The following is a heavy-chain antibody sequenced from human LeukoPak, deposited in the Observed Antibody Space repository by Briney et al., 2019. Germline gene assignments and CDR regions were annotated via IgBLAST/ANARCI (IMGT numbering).Heavy chain of an antibody. V-gene: IGHV3-21*01. CDR1: GFTFNTYN. CDR3: ARDPYSGNYGDYYYYYMDV. D-gene: IGHD1-26*01. Sequence: GGSLRLSCAASGFTFNTYNMNWVRQAPGKGLEWVSSITSSSSYIYYADSVKGRFTISRDNAKNSLYLQMNSLRDEDTAVYYCARDPYSGNYGDYYYYYMDVWGKGTTVTISS. J-gene: IGHJ6*03. CDR2: ITSSSSYI.